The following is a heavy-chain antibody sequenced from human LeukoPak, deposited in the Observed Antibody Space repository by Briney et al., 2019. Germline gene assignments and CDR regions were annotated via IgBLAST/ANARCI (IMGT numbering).Heavy chain of an antibody. CDR1: GYTFTGYY. J-gene: IGHJ4*02. CDR2: MNPNSGNT. CDR3: ARGSYSSGWQSHDY. Sequence: ASVKVSCKASGYTFTGYYMHWVRQATGQGLEWMGWMNPNSGNTGYAQKFQGRVTMARNTSISTAYMELSSLRSEDTAVYYCARGSYSSGWQSHDYWGQGTLVTVSS. D-gene: IGHD6-19*01. V-gene: IGHV1-8*02.